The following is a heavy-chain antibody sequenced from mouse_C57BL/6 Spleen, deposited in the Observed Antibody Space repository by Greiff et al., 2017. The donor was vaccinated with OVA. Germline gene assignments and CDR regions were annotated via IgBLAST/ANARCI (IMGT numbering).Heavy chain of an antibody. Sequence: VQLQQSGPELVKPGASVKIPCKASGYTFTDYNMDWVKQSHGKSLEWIGDINPNNGGTIYNQKFKGKATLTVDKSSSTAYMELRSLTSEDTAVYYCAIDSSGYVGAWFAYWGQGTLVTVSA. CDR2: INPNNGGT. D-gene: IGHD3-2*02. V-gene: IGHV1-18*01. CDR3: AIDSSGYVGAWFAY. CDR1: GYTFTDYN. J-gene: IGHJ3*01.